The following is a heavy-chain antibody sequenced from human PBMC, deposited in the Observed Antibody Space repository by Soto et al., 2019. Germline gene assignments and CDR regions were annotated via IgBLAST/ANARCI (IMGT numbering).Heavy chain of an antibody. CDR3: ARLNGYCISTNCHGYYGMDV. CDR2: IYSSENT. V-gene: IGHV4-39*01. CDR1: GDSVSTNSYS. J-gene: IGHJ6*02. D-gene: IGHD2-2*03. Sequence: QLQLQESGPGLVKPSETLSLTCTVSGDSVSTNSYSWGWIRQSPGKGLEWIGTIYSSENTYYNPSLRSRVTISVDTSKNEFSLRLSYVTAADTAVYYCARLNGYCISTNCHGYYGMDVWGQGTTVTVSS.